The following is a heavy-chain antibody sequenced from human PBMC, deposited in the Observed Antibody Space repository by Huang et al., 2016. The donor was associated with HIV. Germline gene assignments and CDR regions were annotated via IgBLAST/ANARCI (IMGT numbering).Heavy chain of an antibody. CDR1: GFSFSSCN. D-gene: IGHD6-13*01. V-gene: IGHV3-48*01. CDR2: ISETGSVS. CDR3: ARGYSSSWLYN. Sequence: EEQLVESGGGLVQPGGSLRLSCAASGFSFSSCNMNWVRKAPGKGREWLSYISETGSVSTYADSVKGRFTVSRDNAKNSLYLQMDSLRAEDTAVYYCARGYSSSWLYNWGQGTLVTVSS. J-gene: IGHJ4*02.